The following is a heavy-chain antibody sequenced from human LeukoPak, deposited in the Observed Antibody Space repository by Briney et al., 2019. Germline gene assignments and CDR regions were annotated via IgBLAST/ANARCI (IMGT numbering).Heavy chain of an antibody. CDR2: INWNGGST. D-gene: IGHD2-21*01. J-gene: IGHJ6*03. CDR1: GFTFDDYG. Sequence: GGSLRLSCAASGFTFDDYGMSWVRQAPGKGLEWVSGINWNGGSTGYADSVKGRFTISRDNAKNSLYLQMNSLRAEDTTLYYCARGGGHRDYSVRNYYYYYMDVWGKGTTVTVSS. CDR3: ARGGGHRDYSVRNYYYYYMDV. V-gene: IGHV3-20*04.